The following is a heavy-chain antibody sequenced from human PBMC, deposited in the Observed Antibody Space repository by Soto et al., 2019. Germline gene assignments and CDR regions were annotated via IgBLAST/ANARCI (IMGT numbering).Heavy chain of an antibody. CDR1: GYSFISYL. V-gene: IGHV5-51*01. CDR3: ARGAVTTNYDY. J-gene: IGHJ4*02. D-gene: IGHD4-4*01. CDR2: IYPSDSDT. Sequence: GESLKISFKASGYSFISYLIGWVRQMPGKGLEWMGIIYPSDSDTRYSPSFQGQVTISADKSISTAYLQWSSLKDSDTAMYYCARGAVTTNYDYWGLGTMVTVSS.